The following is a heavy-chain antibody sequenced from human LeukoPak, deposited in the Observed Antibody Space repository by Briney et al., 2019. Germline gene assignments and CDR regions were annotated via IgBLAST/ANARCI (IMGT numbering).Heavy chain of an antibody. CDR3: ARAPYGAWWGLDY. J-gene: IGHJ4*02. CDR2: IKQDGSEK. D-gene: IGHD2-15*01. CDR1: GFTFSSYW. V-gene: IGHV3-7*01. Sequence: GGSLRLSCAASGFTFSSYWMSWVRQAPGKGLEWVANIKQDGSEKYYVDSVKGRFTISRDNAKNSLYLQMNSLRAEDTAVYYCARAPYGAWWGLDYWGQGTLVTVSS.